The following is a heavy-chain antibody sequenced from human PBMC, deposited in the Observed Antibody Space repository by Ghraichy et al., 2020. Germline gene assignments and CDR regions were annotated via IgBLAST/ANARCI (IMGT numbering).Heavy chain of an antibody. D-gene: IGHD5-18*01. Sequence: ASVKVSCKASGYTFTGYYMHWVRQAPGQGLEWMGWINPNSGGTNYAQKFQGRVTMTRDTSISTAYMELSRLRSDDTAVYYCARVDTAMVLDAFDIWGQGTMVTVSS. J-gene: IGHJ3*02. V-gene: IGHV1-2*02. CDR3: ARVDTAMVLDAFDI. CDR1: GYTFTGYY. CDR2: INPNSGGT.